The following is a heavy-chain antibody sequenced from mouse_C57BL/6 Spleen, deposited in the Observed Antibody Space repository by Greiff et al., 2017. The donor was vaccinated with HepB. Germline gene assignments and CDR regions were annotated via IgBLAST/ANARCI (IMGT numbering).Heavy chain of an antibody. Sequence: VQLQQPGAELVMPGASVKLSCKASGYTFTSYWMHWVKQRPGQGLEWIGEIDPSDSYTNYNQKFKGKSTLTVDKSSSTAYMQLSSLTSEDSAVYYCARLYYGNYYYAMDYWGQGTSVTVSS. CDR1: GYTFTSYW. CDR3: ARLYYGNYYYAMDY. J-gene: IGHJ4*01. V-gene: IGHV1-69*01. CDR2: IDPSDSYT. D-gene: IGHD2-1*01.